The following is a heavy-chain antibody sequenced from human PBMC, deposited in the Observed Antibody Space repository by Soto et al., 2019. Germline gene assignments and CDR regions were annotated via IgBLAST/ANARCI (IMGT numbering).Heavy chain of an antibody. V-gene: IGHV1-69*01. D-gene: IGHD6-25*01. CDR3: ARGATERQYSSGRRYYYYGMDV. CDR2: IIPIFGTA. CDR1: GGTFSSYA. J-gene: IGHJ6*02. Sequence: QVQLVQSGAEVKKPGSSVKVSCKASGGTFSSYAISWVRQAPGQGLEWMGGIIPIFGTANYAQKFQGRVTITADESTSTAYMELSSLRSEDTAVYYCARGATERQYSSGRRYYYYGMDVWGQGTTVTVSS.